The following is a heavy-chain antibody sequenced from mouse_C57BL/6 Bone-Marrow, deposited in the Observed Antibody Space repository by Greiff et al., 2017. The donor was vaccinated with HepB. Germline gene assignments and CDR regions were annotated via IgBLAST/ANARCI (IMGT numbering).Heavy chain of an antibody. CDR2: INPNNGGT. CDR1: GYTFTDYY. CDR3: ARENYGSRRYFDY. V-gene: IGHV1-26*01. J-gene: IGHJ2*01. Sequence: VQLQQSGPELVKPGASVKISCKASGYTFTDYYMNWVKQSHGKSLEWIGDINPNNGGTSYNQKFKGKATLTVAKSSSTAYMELRSRTSEDSAVYYCARENYGSRRYFDYWGRGTALTV. D-gene: IGHD1-1*01.